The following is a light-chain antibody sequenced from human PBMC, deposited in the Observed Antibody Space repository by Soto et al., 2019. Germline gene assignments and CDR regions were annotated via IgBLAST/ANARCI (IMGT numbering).Light chain of an antibody. CDR2: LNSDGSH. Sequence: QLVLTQSPSASASLGASVKLTCTLSSGHSSYAIAWHQQQPEKGPRYLMKLNSDGSHSKGDGIPDRFSGSSSGAERYLTISSLQSEDEADYYCQIWGTGIRVFGGGTKVTVL. V-gene: IGLV4-69*01. CDR1: SGHSSYA. CDR3: QIWGTGIRV. J-gene: IGLJ2*01.